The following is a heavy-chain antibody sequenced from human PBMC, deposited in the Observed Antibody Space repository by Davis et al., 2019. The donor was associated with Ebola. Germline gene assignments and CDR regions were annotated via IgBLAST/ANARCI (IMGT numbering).Heavy chain of an antibody. D-gene: IGHD5-18*01. J-gene: IGHJ4*02. Sequence: KVSCKGSASTFSAYWIAWVRQLPGRGLEWMGLIYPDDSETRYNPSFEGQVTISADKSLSTAFLQWTSLKASDTATYFCARVHADMVTDFWGQGTPVTVS. CDR3: ARVHADMVTDF. CDR1: ASTFSAYW. V-gene: IGHV5-51*06. CDR2: IYPDDSET.